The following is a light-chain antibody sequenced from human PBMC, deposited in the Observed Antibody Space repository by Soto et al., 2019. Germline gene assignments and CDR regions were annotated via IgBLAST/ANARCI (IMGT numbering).Light chain of an antibody. CDR1: QSGSGSY. J-gene: IGKJ4*01. V-gene: IGKV3-20*01. CDR2: GAS. Sequence: EIVLTQSPGTLSLSPGERATLSCRASQSGSGSYLAWYQQKPGQAPRLLISGASRRATGIPDRCSGSGSGTDFTLTISSLEPEDFAVYYCQQYGKSPLTFGGGTKVEIK. CDR3: QQYGKSPLT.